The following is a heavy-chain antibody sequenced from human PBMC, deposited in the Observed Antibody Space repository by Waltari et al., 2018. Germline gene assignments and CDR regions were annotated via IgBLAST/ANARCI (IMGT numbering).Heavy chain of an antibody. J-gene: IGHJ5*02. Sequence: QLQLQESGPGLVKPSETLSLTCTVSGGSISSSSYYWGWIRQPPGKGLEWIGSSYYSGSTYYNPSVKSRVTISVDTAKNQFSVKRSAVTAADTAVYYCARYQGIAAAGNWFDPWGQGTLVTVSS. D-gene: IGHD6-13*01. CDR2: SYYSGST. CDR3: ARYQGIAAAGNWFDP. CDR1: GGSISSSSYY. V-gene: IGHV4-39*07.